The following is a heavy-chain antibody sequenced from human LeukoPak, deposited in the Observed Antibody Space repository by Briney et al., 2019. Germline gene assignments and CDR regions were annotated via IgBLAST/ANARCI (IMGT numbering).Heavy chain of an antibody. D-gene: IGHD2-2*01. CDR1: GFTFSSYS. CDR2: TSDDGSNT. V-gene: IGHV3-30*03. J-gene: IGHJ4*02. Sequence: GGSLRLSCAASGFTFSSYSMNWVRQAPGKGLEWVAVTSDDGSNTYYADSVKGRFTISRDNSRNTLYLQMNSLRAEDTAVFYCARVLRGSCSSSSCYLFNYWGQGTLVTVSS. CDR3: ARVLRGSCSSSSCYLFNY.